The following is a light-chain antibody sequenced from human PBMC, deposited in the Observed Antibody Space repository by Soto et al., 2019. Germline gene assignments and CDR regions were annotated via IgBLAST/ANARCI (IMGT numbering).Light chain of an antibody. Sequence: QSALTQPASXXXXXXXXXXISCTGTSSDVGGYNYVSWYQQHPGKAPKLMIYEVSNRPSGVSNRFSGSKSGNTASLTISGLQAEDEADYYCSSYTSSSTLVFGTGTKLTVL. CDR1: SSDVGGYNY. CDR3: SSYTSSSTLV. CDR2: EVS. J-gene: IGLJ1*01. V-gene: IGLV2-14*01.